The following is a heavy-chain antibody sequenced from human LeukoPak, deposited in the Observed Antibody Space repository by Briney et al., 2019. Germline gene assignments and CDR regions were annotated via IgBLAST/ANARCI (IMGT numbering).Heavy chain of an antibody. CDR1: GYTFSTYC. CDR2: INQDGSDR. J-gene: IGHJ4*02. CDR3: ARLGFYHSGRYYPDY. D-gene: IGHD3-22*01. Sequence: PGGSLRLSCAGSGYTFSTYCMTWVRQAPGKGLEWVANINQDGSDRPYVDSGKGRFTISRDNAKNSLYLQMHSLRAEDTAVYYCARLGFYHSGRYYPDYWGQGTLVAVSS. V-gene: IGHV3-7*01.